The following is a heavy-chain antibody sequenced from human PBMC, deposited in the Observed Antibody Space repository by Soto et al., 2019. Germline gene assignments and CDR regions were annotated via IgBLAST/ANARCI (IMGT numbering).Heavy chain of an antibody. J-gene: IGHJ6*02. CDR2: IGANAGVT. CDR3: VKGTEQYYHYIMDV. V-gene: IGHV3-64D*06. Sequence: GSLRLSCSASGFSFRNFALYWVRQTPGNGLHFVSAIGANAGVTYYADSVKDRFTISRDNSKNTLYLQMIGLRAEDTAVYYSVKGTEQYYHYIMDVWGQGT. CDR1: GFSFRNFA.